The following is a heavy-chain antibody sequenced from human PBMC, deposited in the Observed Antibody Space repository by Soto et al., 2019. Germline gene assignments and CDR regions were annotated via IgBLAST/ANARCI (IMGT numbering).Heavy chain of an antibody. CDR1: GFTFSDHY. CDR2: IRNRANSYTK. J-gene: IGHJ4*02. D-gene: IGHD1-7*01. CDR3: TRGTSTPPFDH. Sequence: GGSLRLSCAASGFTFSDHYMDWVRQAPGKGLEWVGRIRNRANSYTKEYGASVRGRFTISRDDSKNSLYLQMNSLKTEDTAVYYCTRGTSTPPFDHWGQGALVTVSS. V-gene: IGHV3-72*01.